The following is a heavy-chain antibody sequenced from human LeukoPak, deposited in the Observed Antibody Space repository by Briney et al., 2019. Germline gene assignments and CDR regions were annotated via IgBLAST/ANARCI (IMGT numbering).Heavy chain of an antibody. J-gene: IGHJ4*02. V-gene: IGHV3-21*01. CDR2: ISTSSSHI. CDR1: GFTFSEYS. D-gene: IGHD3-10*01. CDR3: ARQVSGYGSGSFYFDY. Sequence: PGGSLRLSCAASGFTFSEYSMNWVRQAPGKGLEWVSFISTSSSHIYYADSVKGRFTISRDNARNSVSLQMNSLRAEDTAVYYCARQVSGYGSGSFYFDYWGQGMPVTVSS.